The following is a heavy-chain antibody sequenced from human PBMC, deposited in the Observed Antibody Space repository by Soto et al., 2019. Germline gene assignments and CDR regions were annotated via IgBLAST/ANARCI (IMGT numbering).Heavy chain of an antibody. Sequence: SETLSLTCTVSGGSISSGGYYWSWIRQHPGKGLEWIGYIYYSGSTYYNPSLKSRVTISVDTSKNQFSLKLSSVTAADTAVYYCATGVVITDSGAFDIWGQGTMVTVSS. CDR2: IYYSGST. CDR3: ATGVVITDSGAFDI. CDR1: GGSISSGGYY. J-gene: IGHJ3*02. V-gene: IGHV4-31*03. D-gene: IGHD3-3*01.